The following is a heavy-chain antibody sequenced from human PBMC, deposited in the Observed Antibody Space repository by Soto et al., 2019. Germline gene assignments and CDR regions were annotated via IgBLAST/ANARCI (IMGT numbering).Heavy chain of an antibody. CDR1: GFISRNHV. CDR2: IDNSGDGS. CDR3: AKIPSRGMIFGAGS. J-gene: IGHJ5*02. D-gene: IGHD3-3*01. V-gene: IGHV3-23*05. Sequence: EVQLLESGGGLVQPGGSLRLSCVASGFISRNHVLNWVRQAPGKGLEWVSAIDNSGDGSFYADSVKGRFIISRDNSKDTVFLHMNNLRPEDTAFYYCAKIPSRGMIFGAGSWGQGTLVTVSS.